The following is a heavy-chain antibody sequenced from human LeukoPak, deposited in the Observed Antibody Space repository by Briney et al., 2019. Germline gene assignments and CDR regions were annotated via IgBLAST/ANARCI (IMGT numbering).Heavy chain of an antibody. V-gene: IGHV4-59*01. CDR1: GGSISNYY. CDR3: ARVAYYYDSSGYYPDY. J-gene: IGHJ4*02. Sequence: NPSETLSLTCTVSGGSISNYYWSWIRQPPGKGLEWIGYIYYSGSTNYNPSLKSRVTISVDTSKNQFSLKLSSVTAADTAVYYCARVAYYYDSSGYYPDYWGQGTLVTVSS. D-gene: IGHD3-22*01. CDR2: IYYSGST.